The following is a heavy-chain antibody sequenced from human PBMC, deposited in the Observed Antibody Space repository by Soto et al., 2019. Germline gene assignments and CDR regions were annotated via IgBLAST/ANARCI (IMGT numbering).Heavy chain of an antibody. Sequence: GESLKISCQGSGYSFTTHWITWVRQPPGKGLEWMGRIDPSNSYINYSPSFQGHVTISVDRSISTAYLQWSRLEASDSAIYFCARRLSGPKEEYNAFYFYGLDVWGQGTKVTVSS. CDR1: GYSFTTHW. CDR3: ARRLSGPKEEYNAFYFYGLDV. V-gene: IGHV5-10-1*01. D-gene: IGHD1-1*01. J-gene: IGHJ6*02. CDR2: IDPSNSYI.